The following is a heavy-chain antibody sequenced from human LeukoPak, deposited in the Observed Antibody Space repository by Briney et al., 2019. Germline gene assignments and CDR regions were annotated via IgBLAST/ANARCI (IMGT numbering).Heavy chain of an antibody. CDR3: AREASGGYFDY. CDR1: GYTFSSYY. Sequence: ASVKVSCKASGYTFSSYYMHWVRQAPGQGLEWVGLINPTGDSTNYAQNFRGRVTMTRDTSTSTVYMDLSSLRSEDTAVYYCAREASGGYFDYWGQGTLVIVSS. D-gene: IGHD4-23*01. J-gene: IGHJ4*02. V-gene: IGHV1-46*01. CDR2: INPTGDST.